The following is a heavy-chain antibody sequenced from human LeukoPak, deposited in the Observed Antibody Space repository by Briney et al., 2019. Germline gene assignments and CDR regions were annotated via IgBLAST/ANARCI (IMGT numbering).Heavy chain of an antibody. D-gene: IGHD6-19*01. J-gene: IGHJ4*02. CDR2: INHSGST. V-gene: IGHV4-34*01. Sequence: SETLSLTCAVYGGSFSGYYWSWIRQPPGKGLEWIGEINHSGSTNYNPSLKSRVTISVDTSKNQFSLKLSSVTAADTAVYYCARHEGSGWYGAVYYFDYWGQGTLVTVSS. CDR1: GGSFSGYY. CDR3: ARHEGSGWYGAVYYFDY.